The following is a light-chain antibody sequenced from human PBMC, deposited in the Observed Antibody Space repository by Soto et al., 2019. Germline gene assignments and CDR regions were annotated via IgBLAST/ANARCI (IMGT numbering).Light chain of an antibody. V-gene: IGLV2-23*02. Sequence: QSALAQPAFVSGSPGQSITISCTGSGGDVGSYDLVSWYQEMVGKAPKLLIFEVSRRPSGVSDRFSGSKSGNTASLTISGLQAEDEADFFCFSYAGSGTWVFGGGTKLTVL. CDR3: FSYAGSGTWV. CDR2: EVS. CDR1: GGDVGSYDL. J-gene: IGLJ3*02.